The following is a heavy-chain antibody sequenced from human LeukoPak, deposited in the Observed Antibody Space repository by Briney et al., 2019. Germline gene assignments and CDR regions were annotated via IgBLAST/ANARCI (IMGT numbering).Heavy chain of an antibody. D-gene: IGHD1-14*01. CDR1: GGSISSYY. CDR2: IYYSGST. V-gene: IGHV4-59*01. J-gene: IGHJ3*02. CDR3: ARYKRHSDAFDI. Sequence: SETLSLTCTVSGGSISSYYWSWIRQPPGKGLEWIGYIYYSGSTNYNPSLKSRVTISVNTSKNQFSLKLSSVTAADTAVYYCARYKRHSDAFDIWGQGTMVTVPS.